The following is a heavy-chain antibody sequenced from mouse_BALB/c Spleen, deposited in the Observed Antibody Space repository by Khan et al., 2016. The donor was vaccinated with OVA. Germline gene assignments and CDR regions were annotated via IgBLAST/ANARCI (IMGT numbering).Heavy chain of an antibody. J-gene: IGHJ3*01. CDR2: ISTGGDYI. CDR3: ASHNYGPFAY. V-gene: IGHV5-6*01. D-gene: IGHD1-1*01. CDR1: GFTFSTYA. Sequence: EVELVESGGDLVKPGGSLKLSCAASGFTFSTYAMSWVRQTPDKRLEWVATISTGGDYIYYPDSVKGRFTISRDNAKNTRYLHMSSLRSEDTAMYYFASHNYGPFAYWGQGTLVTVSA.